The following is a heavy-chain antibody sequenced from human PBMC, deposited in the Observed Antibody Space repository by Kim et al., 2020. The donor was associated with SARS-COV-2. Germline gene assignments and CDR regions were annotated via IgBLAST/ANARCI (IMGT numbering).Heavy chain of an antibody. CDR1: GGSFSGYY. CDR2: INHSGST. V-gene: IGHV4-34*01. Sequence: SETLSLTCAVYGGSFSGYYWSWIRQPPGKGLEWIGEINHSGSTNYNPSLKSRVTISVDTSKNQFSLKLSSVTAADTAVYYAVRGVGPLYYFDYWGQGTLVTVSS. D-gene: IGHD3-10*01. CDR3: VRGVGPLYYFDY. J-gene: IGHJ4*02.